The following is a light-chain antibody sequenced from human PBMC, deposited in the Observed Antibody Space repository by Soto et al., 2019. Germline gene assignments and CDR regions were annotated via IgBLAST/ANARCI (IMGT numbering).Light chain of an antibody. Sequence: DIQMTQSPSSLAASVGDRVTITCRASQVIATHVAWYQQKPGQAPNLLIYAASTLQSGVPSRFSGGGSGTDFTLTISSLQPEDFATYYCQQLSSYPLTFGGGTTGDIK. CDR1: QVIATH. CDR2: AAS. J-gene: IGKJ4*01. V-gene: IGKV1-9*01. CDR3: QQLSSYPLT.